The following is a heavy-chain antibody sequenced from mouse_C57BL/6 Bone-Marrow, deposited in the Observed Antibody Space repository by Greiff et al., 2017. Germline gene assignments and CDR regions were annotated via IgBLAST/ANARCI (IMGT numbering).Heavy chain of an antibody. J-gene: IGHJ1*03. V-gene: IGHV3-8*01. Sequence: DVMLVESGPGLAKPSQTLSLTCSVTGYSITSDYWNWIRKFPGNKLEYMGYISYSGSTYYNPSLKSRISITRDTSKNQYYLQLNSVTTEDTATYYCARYYYGSSGYFDVWGTGTTVTVSS. CDR1: GYSITSDY. D-gene: IGHD1-1*01. CDR2: ISYSGST. CDR3: ARYYYGSSGYFDV.